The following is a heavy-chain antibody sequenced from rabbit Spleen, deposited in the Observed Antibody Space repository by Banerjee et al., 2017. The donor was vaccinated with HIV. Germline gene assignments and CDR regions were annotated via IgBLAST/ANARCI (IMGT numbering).Heavy chain of an antibody. CDR1: GFSFSNKAV. CDR2: ISAGSSTGT. D-gene: IGHD4-1*01. J-gene: IGHJ4*01. V-gene: IGHV1S40*01. Sequence: QSLEESGGDLVKPEGSLKLSCTASGFSFSNKAVMCWVRQAPGKGLEWIACISAGSSTGTYYASWAKGRFTISKTSSTTVTLQMTSLTAADTAAYFCARDGYSRGWGIILYYFNLWGPGTLVTVS. CDR3: ARDGYSRGWGIILYYFNL.